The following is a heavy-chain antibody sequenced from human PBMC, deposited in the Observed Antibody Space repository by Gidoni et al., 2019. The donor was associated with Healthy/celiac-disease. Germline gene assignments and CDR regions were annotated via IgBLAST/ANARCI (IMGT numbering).Heavy chain of an antibody. CDR1: GFTFSSYG. CDR3: ARDAKPRYSGSYGDYFDY. Sequence: QVQLVESGGGVVQPGRSLRLSCAASGFTFSSYGMHWVRQAPGKGLEWVAVIWYDGSNKYYADSVKGRFITSRDNSKNTLYLQMNSLRAEDTAVYYCARDAKPRYSGSYGDYFDYWGQGTLVTVSS. V-gene: IGHV3-33*01. J-gene: IGHJ4*02. D-gene: IGHD1-26*01. CDR2: IWYDGSNK.